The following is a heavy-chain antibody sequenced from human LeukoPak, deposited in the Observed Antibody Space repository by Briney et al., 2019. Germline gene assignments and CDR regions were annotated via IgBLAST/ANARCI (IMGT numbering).Heavy chain of an antibody. CDR3: ATDLRTYYDFWSGPGY. V-gene: IGHV1-24*01. CDR1: GYTLTELS. D-gene: IGHD3-3*01. Sequence: GASVKVSCKVSGYTLTELSMHWVRQAPGKGLEWMGGFDPEDGETIYAQKFQGRVTMTEDTSTDTAYMELSSLRSEDTAVYYCATDLRTYYDFWSGPGYWGQGTLVTVSS. J-gene: IGHJ4*02. CDR2: FDPEDGET.